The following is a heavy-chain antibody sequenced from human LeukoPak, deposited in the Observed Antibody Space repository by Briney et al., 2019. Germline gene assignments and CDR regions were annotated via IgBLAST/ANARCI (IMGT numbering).Heavy chain of an antibody. CDR2: ISGSGGST. Sequence: EGSLRLSCAASGFTFSSYAMSWVRQAPGKGLEWVSAISGSGGSTYYADSVKGRFTISRDNSKNTLYLQMNSLRAEDTAVYYCAKGMVRGVILGYFDYWGQGTLVTVSS. CDR1: GFTFSSYA. J-gene: IGHJ4*02. CDR3: AKGMVRGVILGYFDY. D-gene: IGHD3-10*01. V-gene: IGHV3-23*01.